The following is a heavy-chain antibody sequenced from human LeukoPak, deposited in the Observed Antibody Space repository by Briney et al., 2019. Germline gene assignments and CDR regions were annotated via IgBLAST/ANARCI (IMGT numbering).Heavy chain of an antibody. CDR1: GGSLSGYY. CDR2: IYTSGST. Sequence: SETLSLTCTASGGSLSGYYWNWIRQPAGKGLEWIGRIYTSGSTNYTPSLKSRVTISVDKSKNQFSLKLSSVTAADTAVYYCARDPDSSSWYYAFDIWGQGTMVTVSS. V-gene: IGHV4-4*07. CDR3: ARDPDSSSWYYAFDI. D-gene: IGHD6-13*01. J-gene: IGHJ3*02.